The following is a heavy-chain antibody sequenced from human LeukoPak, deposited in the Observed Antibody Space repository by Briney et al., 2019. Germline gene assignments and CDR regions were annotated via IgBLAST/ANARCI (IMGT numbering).Heavy chain of an antibody. CDR3: ARAYSTNYYMDV. V-gene: IGHV4-59*01. D-gene: IGHD6-13*01. J-gene: IGHJ6*03. Sequence: PSETLSLTCTVSGGSISSYYWSWIRQPPGKGLEWIGYIYYSGSTNYNPSLKSRVTISVDTSKNQFSLKLSSVTAADTAVYYCARAYSTNYYMDVWGKGTTVTVSS. CDR2: IYYSGST. CDR1: GGSISSYY.